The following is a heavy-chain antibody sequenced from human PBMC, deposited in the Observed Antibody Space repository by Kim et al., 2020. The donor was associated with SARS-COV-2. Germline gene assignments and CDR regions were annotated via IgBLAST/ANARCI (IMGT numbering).Heavy chain of an antibody. J-gene: IGHJ4*02. V-gene: IGHV4-39*01. CDR3: AGRGYSYGYFDY. D-gene: IGHD5-18*01. Sequence: YYKPSLKRRVTISVDTSKNRFSRKLGSVTAADTPVYYCAGRGYSYGYFDYWGQGTLVTVSS.